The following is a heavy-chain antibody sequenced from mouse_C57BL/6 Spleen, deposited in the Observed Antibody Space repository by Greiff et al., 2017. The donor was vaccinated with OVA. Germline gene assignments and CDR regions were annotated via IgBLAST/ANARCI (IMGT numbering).Heavy chain of an antibody. D-gene: IGHD1-1*01. J-gene: IGHJ3*01. CDR2: INPSSGYT. CDR1: GYTFTSYT. V-gene: IGHV1-4*01. CDR3: ARSSTTVAY. Sequence: QLQQSGAELARPGASVKMSCKASGYTFTSYTMHWVKQRPGQGLEWIGYINPSSGYTKYNQKFKDKATLTADKSSSTAYMQLSSLTSEDSAVYYCARSSTTVAYWGQGTLVTVSA.